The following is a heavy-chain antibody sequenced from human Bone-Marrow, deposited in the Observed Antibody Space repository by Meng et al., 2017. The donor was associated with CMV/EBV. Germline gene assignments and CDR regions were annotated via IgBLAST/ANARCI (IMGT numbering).Heavy chain of an antibody. CDR3: ARGVEYQLPEGDYYGMDV. CDR1: GYTFTGYY. V-gene: IGHV1-2*02. Sequence: ASVKVSCKASGYTFTGYYMHWVRQAPGQGLEWMGWINPNSGGTNYAQKFQGRVTMTRDTSISTAYMELSRLRSDDTAVYYCARGVEYQLPEGDYYGMDVWGQGTTVTVSS. D-gene: IGHD2-2*01. CDR2: INPNSGGT. J-gene: IGHJ6*02.